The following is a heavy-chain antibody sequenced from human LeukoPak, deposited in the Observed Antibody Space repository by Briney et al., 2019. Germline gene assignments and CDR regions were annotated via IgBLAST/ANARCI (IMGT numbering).Heavy chain of an antibody. V-gene: IGHV3-23*01. CDR1: GFTFSSYA. CDR2: ISGSGSST. CDR3: AKRAITGTTSKGYFDY. Sequence: GGSLRLSCAASGFTFSSYAMNWVRLPPGQGLEWVSAISGSGSSTYYADSVKGRFTISRDNSKNTLYLQMNSLRAEDTAVYYCAKRAITGTTSKGYFDYWGQGTLVTVSS. J-gene: IGHJ4*02. D-gene: IGHD1-7*01.